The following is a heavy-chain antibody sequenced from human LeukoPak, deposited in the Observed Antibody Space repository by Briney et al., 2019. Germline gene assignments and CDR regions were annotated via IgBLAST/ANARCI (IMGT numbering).Heavy chain of an antibody. D-gene: IGHD2-15*01. CDR2: ISSSSSYI. CDR1: GFTFSSYS. CDR3: ALYGGYCSGGSCPDAFDI. J-gene: IGHJ3*02. Sequence: RGSLRLSCAASGFTFSSYSMNWVRQAPGQGLEWVSSISSSSSYIYYADSVKGRFTISRDNAKNSLYLQMNSLRAEDTAVYYCALYGGYCSGGSCPDAFDIWGQGTMVTVSS. V-gene: IGHV3-21*01.